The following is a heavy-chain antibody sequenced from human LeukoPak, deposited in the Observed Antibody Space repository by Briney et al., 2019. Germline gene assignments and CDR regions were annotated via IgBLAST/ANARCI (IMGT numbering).Heavy chain of an antibody. J-gene: IGHJ6*03. CDR1: GFTFSSYS. V-gene: IGHV3-48*01. CDR3: ASFGGYPAVDYYYYYMDV. D-gene: IGHD3-22*01. CDR2: ISSSSSTI. Sequence: GGSLRLSCAASGFTFSSYSMNWVRQAPGKGLEWVSYISSSSSTIYYADSVKGRFTISRDNAKNSLYLRMNSLRAEDTAVYYCASFGGYPAVDYYYYYMDVWGKGTTVTVSS.